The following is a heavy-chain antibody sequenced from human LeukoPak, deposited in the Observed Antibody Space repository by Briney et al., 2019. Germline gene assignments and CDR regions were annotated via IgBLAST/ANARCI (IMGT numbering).Heavy chain of an antibody. CDR1: GGSISSYY. D-gene: IGHD6-19*01. J-gene: IGHJ4*02. CDR2: IYYSGST. CDR3: ARQIFGSGWPYFDY. Sequence: SETLSLTCTVSGGSISSYYWSWIRQPPGKGLEWIGYIYYSGSTNYNPSLKSRVTMSVDTSKNQFSLKLSSVTAADTAVYYCARQIFGSGWPYFDYWGQGTLVTVSS. V-gene: IGHV4-59*08.